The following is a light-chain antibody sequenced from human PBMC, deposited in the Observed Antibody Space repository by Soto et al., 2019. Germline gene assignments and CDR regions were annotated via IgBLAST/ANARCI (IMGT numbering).Light chain of an antibody. CDR3: QQRIT. CDR2: DTS. Sequence: DIHMTQSPSSLSASVGDRVTITCRASQSIGFYLNWYQQKPGKAPKLLIYDTSSLQSGVPSRFRGSASGTDFTLTISSLQPEDFATYYCQQRITFGPGTKVDSK. V-gene: IGKV1-39*01. J-gene: IGKJ3*01. CDR1: QSIGFY.